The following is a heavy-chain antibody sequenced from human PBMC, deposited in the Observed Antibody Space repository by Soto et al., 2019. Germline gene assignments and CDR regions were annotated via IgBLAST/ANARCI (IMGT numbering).Heavy chain of an antibody. CDR3: ARGRFSYDILTGYNGASNFDY. CDR2: IIPIFGTA. V-gene: IGHV1-69*01. J-gene: IGHJ4*02. CDR1: VGTFSSYA. D-gene: IGHD3-9*01. Sequence: QVQLVQSGAEVKKPGSSVKVSCKASVGTFSSYAISWVRQAPGQGLEWMGGIIPIFGTANYAQKFQGRVTITADESTSTAYMELSSLRSEDTAVYYCARGRFSYDILTGYNGASNFDYWGKGTLVTVSS.